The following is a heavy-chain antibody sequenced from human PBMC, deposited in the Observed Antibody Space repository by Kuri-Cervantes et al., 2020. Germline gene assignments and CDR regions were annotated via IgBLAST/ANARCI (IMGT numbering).Heavy chain of an antibody. D-gene: IGHD3-22*01. Sequence: LSLTCAASGFTFSSYAMHWVRQAPGKGLEWVAGISYDGSSEWYADSVNGRYTISRDNSKNTLYLQMNSLRPEGTAVYYCARRYYDSSGYYLDDYWGQGTLVTVSS. CDR2: ISYDGSSE. J-gene: IGHJ4*02. CDR1: GFTFSSYA. V-gene: IGHV3-30-3*01. CDR3: ARRYYDSSGYYLDDY.